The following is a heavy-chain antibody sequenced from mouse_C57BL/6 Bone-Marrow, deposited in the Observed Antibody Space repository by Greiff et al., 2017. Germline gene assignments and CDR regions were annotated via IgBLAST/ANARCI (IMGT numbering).Heavy chain of an antibody. Sequence: GGGLVQPKGSLKLSCAAFGFSFNTYAMNWVRQAPGKGLEWVARIRSKSNNYATYYADSVKDRYIISRDDSESMLYLQMNNLKTEDTARYYCVREMTTVVPGFAYWGQRTLVTVSA. V-gene: IGHV10-1*01. CDR1: GFSFNTYA. CDR3: VREMTTVVPGFAY. J-gene: IGHJ3*01. CDR2: IRSKSNNYAT. D-gene: IGHD1-1*01.